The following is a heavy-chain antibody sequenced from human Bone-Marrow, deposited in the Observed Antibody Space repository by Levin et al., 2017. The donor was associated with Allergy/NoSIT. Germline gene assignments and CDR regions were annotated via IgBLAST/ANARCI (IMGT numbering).Heavy chain of an antibody. CDR3: ARGVLFLEWLSNHRHYYYYGMDV. D-gene: IGHD3-3*01. Sequence: SVKVSCKASGGSLNNYAISWVRQAPGQGLEWMGGIIPSFGATNYAQTFQDRVTITADESTNRAYMELRGLRSEDTAVYYCARGVLFLEWLSNHRHYYYYGMDVWGQGTTVTVSS. CDR1: GGSLNNYA. CDR2: IIPSFGAT. V-gene: IGHV1-69*13. J-gene: IGHJ6*02.